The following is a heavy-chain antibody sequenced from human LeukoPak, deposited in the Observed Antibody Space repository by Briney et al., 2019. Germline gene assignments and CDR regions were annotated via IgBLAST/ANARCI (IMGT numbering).Heavy chain of an antibody. Sequence: PGGSLRLSCAPSGFTLSSYAMSWVRQAPGKGLEWVSAISGSGGSTYYADSVKGRLTISRDNSKNTLYLQMNSLRAEDTAVYYCAKVRGYTWPYYFDYWGQGTLVTVSS. CDR3: AKVRGYTWPYYFDY. D-gene: IGHD6-13*01. CDR2: ISGSGGST. CDR1: GFTLSSYA. J-gene: IGHJ4*02. V-gene: IGHV3-23*01.